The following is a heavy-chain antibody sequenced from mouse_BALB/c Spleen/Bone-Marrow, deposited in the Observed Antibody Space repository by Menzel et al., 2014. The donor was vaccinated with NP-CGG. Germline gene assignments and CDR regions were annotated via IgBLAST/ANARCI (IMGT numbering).Heavy chain of an antibody. D-gene: IGHD2-4*01. CDR1: GFTFSDYY. CDR2: ISDGGSYT. J-gene: IGHJ3*01. Sequence: EVMLVESGGGLVKPGGSLKLSCAASGFTFSDYYMYWVRQTPEKRLEWVATISDGGSYTYYPDSVKGRFTISRDNAKNNLYLQMSSLKSEDTAMYYRARDYDYDPAWFAYWGQGTLVTVSA. CDR3: ARDYDYDPAWFAY. V-gene: IGHV5-4*02.